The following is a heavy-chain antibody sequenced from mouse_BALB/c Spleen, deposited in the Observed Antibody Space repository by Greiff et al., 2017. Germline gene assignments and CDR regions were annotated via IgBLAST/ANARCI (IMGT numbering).Heavy chain of an antibody. CDR3: ARQCLRQGYAMDY. CDR1: GFTFSSYG. CDR2: ISSGGSYT. Sequence: DVHLVESGGDLVKPGGSLKLSCAASGFTFSSYGMSWVRQTPDKRLEWVATISSGGSYTYYPDSVKGRFTISRDNAKNTLYLQMSSLKSEDTAMYYCARQCLRQGYAMDYWGQGTSVTVSS. D-gene: IGHD2-2*01. V-gene: IGHV5-6*01. J-gene: IGHJ4*01.